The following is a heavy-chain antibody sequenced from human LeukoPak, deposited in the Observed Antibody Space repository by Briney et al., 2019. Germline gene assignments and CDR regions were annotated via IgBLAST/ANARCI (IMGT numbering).Heavy chain of an antibody. D-gene: IGHD5-12*01. J-gene: IGHJ4*02. CDR3: ASGYSGYDSGSTNF. Sequence: GGSLRLSCAASGFSFDDYAMHWVRQAPGKGLEWVSGISWNSGSIGYADSVKGRFTISRDNAKNSLYLQMNSLRAEDTAVYYCASGYSGYDSGSTNFWGQGTLVTVSS. CDR1: GFSFDDYA. V-gene: IGHV3-9*01. CDR2: ISWNSGSI.